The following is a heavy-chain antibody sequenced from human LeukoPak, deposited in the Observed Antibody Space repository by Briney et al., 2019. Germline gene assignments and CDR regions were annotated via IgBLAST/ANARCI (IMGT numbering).Heavy chain of an antibody. CDR1: GSTFDDYG. D-gene: IGHD5-12*01. CDR3: ARADGYNYMDAFDI. J-gene: IGHJ3*02. Sequence: TGGSLRLSCAASGSTFDDYGMSWVRQAPGKGLEWVSGINWNGGSTGYADSVKGRFTISRDSAKNSLYLQMNSLRAEDTALYHCARADGYNYMDAFDIWGQGTMVTVSS. V-gene: IGHV3-20*01. CDR2: INWNGGST.